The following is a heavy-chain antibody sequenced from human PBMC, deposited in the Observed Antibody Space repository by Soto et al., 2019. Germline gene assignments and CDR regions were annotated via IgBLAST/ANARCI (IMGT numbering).Heavy chain of an antibody. CDR2: ISAHNGNT. V-gene: IGHV1-18*01. CDR1: GYTFTSYG. CDR3: ARGTYGDY. Sequence: QVHLVQSGAEVKKPGASVKVSCKASGYTFTSYGITGVRQAPGQGLEWMGWISAHNGNTDYAQQLQGRVIVTRDTSTSTAYMELRSLISADTVVYYCARGTYGDYWGQGALVTVSS. J-gene: IGHJ4*02. D-gene: IGHD4-17*01.